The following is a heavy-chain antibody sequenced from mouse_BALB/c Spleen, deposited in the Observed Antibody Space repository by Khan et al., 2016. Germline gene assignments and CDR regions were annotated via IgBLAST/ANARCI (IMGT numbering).Heavy chain of an antibody. CDR2: INPSTGYT. CDR1: GYTFTSYW. V-gene: IGHV1-7*01. D-gene: IGHD2-3*01. Sequence: QVQLQQSGAELAKPGASVKMSCKASGYTFTSYWMHWVKQRPGQGLEWIGYINPSTGYTEYNQKFKDKATLTADKSSRPAYMQLGSLTSEDSAVYYCARDDGYYYWYFDVWGAGTTVTVSS. J-gene: IGHJ1*01. CDR3: ARDDGYYYWYFDV.